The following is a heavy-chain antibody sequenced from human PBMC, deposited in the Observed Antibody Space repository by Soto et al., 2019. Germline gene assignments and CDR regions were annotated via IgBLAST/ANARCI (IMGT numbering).Heavy chain of an antibody. J-gene: IGHJ6*02. V-gene: IGHV1-2*02. Sequence: GASVKVSCKASGYTFTGYYMHWVRQAPGQGLEWMGWINPNSGGTNYAQKFQGRVTMTRDTSISTAYMELSRLRSDDTAVYYCARARGYYDFWSGYHRHYYYYGMDVWGQGTTVTV. D-gene: IGHD3-3*01. CDR2: INPNSGGT. CDR1: GYTFTGYY. CDR3: ARARGYYDFWSGYHRHYYYYGMDV.